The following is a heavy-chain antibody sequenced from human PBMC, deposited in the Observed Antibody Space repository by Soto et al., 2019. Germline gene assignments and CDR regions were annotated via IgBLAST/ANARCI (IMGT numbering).Heavy chain of an antibody. V-gene: IGHV3-23*01. CDR2: ISGSGGST. CDR3: AMGRCNSTSCLVAFDI. D-gene: IGHD2-2*01. Sequence: GGSLRLSCAASGFTFSSYAMSWVRQAPGKGLEWVSAISGSGGSTYYADSVKGRFTISRDNSKNTLYLQMNSLRAEDTAVYYCAMGRCNSTSCLVAFDIWGQGTMVTVSS. CDR1: GFTFSSYA. J-gene: IGHJ3*02.